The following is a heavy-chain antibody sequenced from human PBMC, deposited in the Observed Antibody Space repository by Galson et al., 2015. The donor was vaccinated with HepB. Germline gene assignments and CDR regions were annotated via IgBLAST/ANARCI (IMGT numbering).Heavy chain of an antibody. CDR3: AKSGITIFGLSYYYYMDV. CDR2: ISGSGGST. J-gene: IGHJ6*03. Sequence: SLRLSCAASGFTFSSYAMSWVRQAPGKGLEWVSAISGSGGSTYYADSVKGRFTISRDNSKNTLYLQMNSLRAEDTAVYYCAKSGITIFGLSYYYYMDVWGKGTTVTVSS. V-gene: IGHV3-23*01. CDR1: GFTFSSYA. D-gene: IGHD3-3*01.